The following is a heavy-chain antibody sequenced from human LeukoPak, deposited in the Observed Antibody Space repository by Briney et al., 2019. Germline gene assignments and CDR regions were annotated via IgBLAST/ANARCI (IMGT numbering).Heavy chain of an antibody. CDR3: AGGPPRYYYDSSGYHGEYYFDY. Sequence: ETLSLTCAVYGGSFSGYYWSWIRQPPGKGLEWIGEINHSGSTNYNPSLKSRVTISVDTSKNQFSLKLSSVTAADTAVYYCAGGPPRYYYDSSGYHGEYYFDYWGQGTLVTVSS. D-gene: IGHD3-22*01. CDR1: GGSFSGYY. CDR2: INHSGST. J-gene: IGHJ4*02. V-gene: IGHV4-34*01.